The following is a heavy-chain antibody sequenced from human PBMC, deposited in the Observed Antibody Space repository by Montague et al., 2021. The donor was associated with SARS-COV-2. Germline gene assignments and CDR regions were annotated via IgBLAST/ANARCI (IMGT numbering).Heavy chain of an antibody. CDR2: INHNGST. V-gene: IGHV4-34*01. CDR3: ARVRAVPAAMRIFSLGRSYYGMDV. Sequence: SETLSLTCAVYGGSFSGYYWSWIRQPPGKGLEWIGEINHNGSTNSNPSLKSRVTISVDTSKNQFSLKLSSVTAADTAVYYCARVRAVPAAMRIFSLGRSYYGMDVWGQGTTVTVSS. D-gene: IGHD2-2*01. CDR1: GGSFSGYY. J-gene: IGHJ6*02.